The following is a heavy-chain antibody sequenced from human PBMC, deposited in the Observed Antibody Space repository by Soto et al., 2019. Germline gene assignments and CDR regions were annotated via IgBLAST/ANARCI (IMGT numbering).Heavy chain of an antibody. Sequence: SETLSLTCTVSGASVSTGAYCWGWIRQPPGKGLEWIGYVSHRGTAYSIPSLNGRLTLSMDSSQTQFSLKLTSVTAADSAVYYCARIHWSQSSLDYWGRGILVTVSS. CDR3: ARIHWSQSSLDY. J-gene: IGHJ4*02. D-gene: IGHD6-19*01. V-gene: IGHV4-30-2*01. CDR1: GASVSTGAYC. CDR2: VSHRGTA.